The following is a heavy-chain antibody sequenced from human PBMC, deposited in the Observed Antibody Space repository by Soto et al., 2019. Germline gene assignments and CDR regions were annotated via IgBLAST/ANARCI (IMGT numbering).Heavy chain of an antibody. D-gene: IGHD2-8*01. V-gene: IGHV1-18*01. CDR1: GYTFSRYG. J-gene: IGHJ6*02. Sequence: QGQLVQSGPEVKKPGASVKVSCKASGYTFSRYGTSWVRQAPGQGLEWMGWVSGYNGDTKYAQKVQGRVTMTIDTSTYTAYMELRSLTSDDTAKYYCAKNGQPPYYYYGMDVWGQGTTVTVSS. CDR3: AKNGQPPYYYYGMDV. CDR2: VSGYNGDT.